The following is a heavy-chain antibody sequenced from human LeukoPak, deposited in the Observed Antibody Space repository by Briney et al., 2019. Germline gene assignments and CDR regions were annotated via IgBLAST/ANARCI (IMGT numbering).Heavy chain of an antibody. Sequence: SETLSLTCAVYGGSFSGYYWSWIRQPPGKGLEWIGEINHSGSTNYNPSLKSRVTISVDTSKNQFSLKLSSVTAADTAVYYCARRKLYRVYFDYWGQGTLVTVSS. D-gene: IGHD2-2*02. CDR3: ARRKLYRVYFDY. CDR2: INHSGST. CDR1: GGSFSGYY. J-gene: IGHJ4*02. V-gene: IGHV4-34*01.